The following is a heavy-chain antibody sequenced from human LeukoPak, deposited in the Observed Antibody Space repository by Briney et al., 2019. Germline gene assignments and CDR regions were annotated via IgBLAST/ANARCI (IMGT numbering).Heavy chain of an antibody. CDR2: MNPNSGNT. CDR1: GYTFTSYD. CDR3: ARGLGRYCSSTSCYVY. J-gene: IGHJ4*02. V-gene: IGHV1-8*01. Sequence: ASVKVSCKASGYTFTSYDINWVRQATGQGLEWMGWMNPNSGNTGYAQKFQGRVTMTRNTSISTAYMELSSLRSEDTAVYYCARGLGRYCSSTSCYVYWGQGTLLTVSS. D-gene: IGHD2-2*01.